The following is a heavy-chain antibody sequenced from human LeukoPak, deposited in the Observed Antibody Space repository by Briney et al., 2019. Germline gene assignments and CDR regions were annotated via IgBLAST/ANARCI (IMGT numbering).Heavy chain of an antibody. V-gene: IGHV5-51*01. CDR1: GSTFTTYW. Sequence: GESLKISCKDSGSTFTTYWINRVRQMPGKGLEWIGIISPVDSDTRYSPSFQGQVTISADKSITTAYLQWTSLKASDTAIYYCARSTRIGGTITYDYWGQGTPVTVSS. D-gene: IGHD3-16*01. CDR3: ARSTRIGGTITYDY. J-gene: IGHJ4*02. CDR2: ISPVDSDT.